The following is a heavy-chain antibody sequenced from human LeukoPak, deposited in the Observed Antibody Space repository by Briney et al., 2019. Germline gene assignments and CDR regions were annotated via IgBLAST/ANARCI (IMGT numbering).Heavy chain of an antibody. Sequence: KPSETLSLTCTVSGGSISSSSYYWSWIRQPPGKGLEWIGYIYYSGSTNYNPSLKSRVTISVDTSKNQFSLKLSSVTAADTAVYYCARDYRRDGYNYWFDPWGQGTLVTVSS. D-gene: IGHD5-24*01. CDR3: ARDYRRDGYNYWFDP. J-gene: IGHJ5*02. V-gene: IGHV4-61*01. CDR2: IYYSGST. CDR1: GGSISSSSYY.